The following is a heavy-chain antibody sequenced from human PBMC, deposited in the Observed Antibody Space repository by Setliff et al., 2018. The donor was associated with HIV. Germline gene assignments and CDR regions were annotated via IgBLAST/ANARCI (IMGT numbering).Heavy chain of an antibody. J-gene: IGHJ6*03. D-gene: IGHD3-16*01. CDR2: ISYGSTYI. CDR1: GFTFSSYC. Sequence: PGGSLRLSCVASGFTFSSYCMDWFRQAPGKGLEWVSSISYGSTYIYQSDSVRGRFIISRDDAKKSLYLQMNSLGAEDTAVYYCARSGGIGNYHWDVWGKGTTVTVSS. V-gene: IGHV3-21*01. CDR3: ARSGGIGNYHWDV.